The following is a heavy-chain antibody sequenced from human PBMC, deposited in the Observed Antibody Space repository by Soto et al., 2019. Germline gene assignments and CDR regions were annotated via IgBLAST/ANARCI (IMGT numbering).Heavy chain of an antibody. CDR1: GFTFSSYG. J-gene: IGHJ4*02. CDR3: AKNGGPIAAHDWFDY. Sequence: GGSLRLSCAASGFTFSSYGMHWVRQAPGKGLEWVAVISYDGSNKYYADSVKGRFTISRDNSKNTLYLQMNSLGAEDTAVYYCAKNGGPIAAHDWFDYWGQGTLVTVSS. V-gene: IGHV3-30*18. D-gene: IGHD6-13*01. CDR2: ISYDGSNK.